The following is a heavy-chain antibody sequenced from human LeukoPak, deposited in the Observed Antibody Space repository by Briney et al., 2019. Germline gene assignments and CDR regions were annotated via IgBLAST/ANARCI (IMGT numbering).Heavy chain of an antibody. CDR1: GYTFTGYY. Sequence: ASVKVSFTGSGYTFTGYYLHWVRLAPGQGPEWMGWINPKSGGATYAQKFQGRVTMTRDTSMSTAYLDLNRLTSDDTAVYFCARDRVGATTGDAFGLWGQGTVVTVSS. V-gene: IGHV1-2*02. J-gene: IGHJ3*01. CDR3: ARDRVGATTGDAFGL. CDR2: INPKSGGA. D-gene: IGHD1-26*01.